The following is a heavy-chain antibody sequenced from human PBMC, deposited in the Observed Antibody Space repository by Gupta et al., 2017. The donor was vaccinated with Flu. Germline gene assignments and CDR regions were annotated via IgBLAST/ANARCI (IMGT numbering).Heavy chain of an antibody. CDR1: GGSLSDDY. Sequence: QVQLQQWGAGLLKPSETLSLTCAVYGGSLSDDYWTWIRQPPGKGLEWIGEIKHSGSTNYNPSLKSRVTISLDTSKNQFSLRLSSMTAADTAVYYCARGAFIAAANLWGQGTLVTVSS. D-gene: IGHD6-13*01. CDR2: IKHSGST. J-gene: IGHJ5*02. CDR3: ARGAFIAAANL. V-gene: IGHV4-34*01.